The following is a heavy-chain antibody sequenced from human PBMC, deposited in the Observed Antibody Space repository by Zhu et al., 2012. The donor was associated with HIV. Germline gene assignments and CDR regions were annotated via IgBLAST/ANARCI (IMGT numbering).Heavy chain of an antibody. J-gene: IGHJ4*02. CDR2: IYHSGTT. D-gene: IGHD4-17*01. V-gene: IGHV4-38-2*02. CDR1: GYSITSTYY. Sequence: QVQLQESGPRLVKPSETLPLTCTVSGYSITSTYYWGWVRQSQEKGLEWVGSIYHSGTTYYNPSLKSRVTISVDTSKNQFSLKLSSVTAADTAVYYCARVHYGDYPHFDYWGQGTLVTVSS. CDR3: ARVHYGDYPHFDY.